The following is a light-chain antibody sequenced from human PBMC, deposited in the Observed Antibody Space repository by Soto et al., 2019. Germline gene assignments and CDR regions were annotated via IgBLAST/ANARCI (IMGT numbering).Light chain of an antibody. CDR3: TSYTSSTPFYV. CDR2: DVY. CDR1: RTDVDGYDY. Sequence: QSVLAQPASVSGSPGQSIALSCTGVRTDVDGYDYAPWYQQHPGQAPQLIIYDVYKRPSGVSHRFSGSKSGDTASLTISGLQAEDEADYYCTSYTSSTPFYVFGTGTKVTVL. J-gene: IGLJ1*01. V-gene: IGLV2-14*03.